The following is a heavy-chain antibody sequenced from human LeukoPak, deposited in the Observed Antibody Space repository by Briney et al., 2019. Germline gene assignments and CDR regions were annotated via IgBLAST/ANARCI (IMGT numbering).Heavy chain of an antibody. CDR3: ARDMYYYDSSGYYRYDY. V-gene: IGHV4-59*12. D-gene: IGHD3-22*01. CDR2: IYYSGST. Sequence: PSETLSLTCTVSGGSLSDYYWTWVRQPPGKGLEWIGYIYYSGSTNYNPSLKSRVTISVHTSKTQFSLKLSSVTAADTAVYYCARDMYYYDSSGYYRYDYWGQGTLVTVSS. CDR1: GGSLSDYY. J-gene: IGHJ4*02.